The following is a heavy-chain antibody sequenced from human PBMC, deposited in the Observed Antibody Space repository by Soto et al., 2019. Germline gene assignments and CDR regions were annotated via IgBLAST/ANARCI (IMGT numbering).Heavy chain of an antibody. V-gene: IGHV4-31*03. D-gene: IGHD4-17*01. CDR1: GGYISTGGYY. Sequence: QVQLQESGPGLVKPSQTLSLTCTVSGGYISTGGYYWTWIRQHPGKGLEGIGYIYDSESTYYNPSLKSRVTISVDTSKNQFSLKLSSVTAADTAVYYCARGLSVTLFDNWGQGTLVTVSS. CDR3: ARGLSVTLFDN. CDR2: IYDSEST. J-gene: IGHJ4*02.